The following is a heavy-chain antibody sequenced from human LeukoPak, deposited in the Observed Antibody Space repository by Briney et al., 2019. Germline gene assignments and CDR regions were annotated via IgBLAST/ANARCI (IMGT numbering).Heavy chain of an antibody. CDR1: GCSISSSSYY. Sequence: SETLSLTCTVSGCSISSSSYYWGWIRQPPGKGLEWIGSIYYSGSTYYNPSLKSRVTISVDTSKNQFSLKLSSVTAADTAVYYCAGRYGGSWLALSWGPFDYWGQGTLVTVSS. D-gene: IGHD6-13*01. CDR2: IYYSGST. V-gene: IGHV4-39*01. CDR3: AGRYGGSWLALSWGPFDY. J-gene: IGHJ4*02.